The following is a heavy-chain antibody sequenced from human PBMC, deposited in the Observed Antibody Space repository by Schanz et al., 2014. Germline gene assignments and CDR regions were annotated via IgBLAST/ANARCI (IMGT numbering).Heavy chain of an antibody. CDR3: AKSYDTSGYSGFDY. CDR1: GFSFSDYG. J-gene: IGHJ4*02. D-gene: IGHD3-22*01. CDR2: ISYHGSEK. V-gene: IGHV3-30*18. Sequence: VQLVESGGGLVQPGRSLRLSCAGSGFSFSDYGMHWVRQAPGRGLEWVAVISYHGSEKYYADSVKGRFTISRDNSKKTLYLQMNSLTTDDTAVYFCAKSYDTSGYSGFDYWGQGTLVTVSS.